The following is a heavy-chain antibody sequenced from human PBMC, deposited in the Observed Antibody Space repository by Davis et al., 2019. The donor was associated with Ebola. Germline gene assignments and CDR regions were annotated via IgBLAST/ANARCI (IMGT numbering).Heavy chain of an antibody. CDR2: ISSSSSTI. Sequence: PGGSLRLSCAASGFTFSSYSMNWVRQAPGKGLEWVSYISSSSSTIYYADSVKGRFTISRDNAKNSLYLQMNSLRAEDTAVYYCARLPVVVPAAHHMDVWGKGTTVTVSS. J-gene: IGHJ6*03. V-gene: IGHV3-48*04. CDR3: ARLPVVVPAAHHMDV. CDR1: GFTFSSYS. D-gene: IGHD2-2*01.